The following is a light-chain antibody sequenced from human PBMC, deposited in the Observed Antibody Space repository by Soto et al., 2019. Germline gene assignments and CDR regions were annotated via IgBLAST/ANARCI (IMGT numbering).Light chain of an antibody. CDR2: GSS. J-gene: IGKJ4*01. CDR1: HNVGTN. V-gene: IGKV3D-15*01. Sequence: IVLTQSPAALPVSPGEGVTLSCRASHNVGTNLAWYQLKPGQAPRLLIYGSSTRATGIPATFSGSGSGTEFTLTISSLQSEESAVYYCQQYNNWGLSFGGGTKVEIK. CDR3: QQYNNWGLS.